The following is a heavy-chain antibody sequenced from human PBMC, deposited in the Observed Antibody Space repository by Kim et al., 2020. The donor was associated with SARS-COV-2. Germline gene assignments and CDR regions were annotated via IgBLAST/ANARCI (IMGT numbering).Heavy chain of an antibody. D-gene: IGHD5-12*01. V-gene: IGHV4-59*13. CDR2: IYYSGST. CDR1: GGSISSYY. CDR3: ARGLEVSGGGYDYYFDY. J-gene: IGHJ4*02. Sequence: SETLSLTCTVSGGSISSYYWSWIRQPPGKGLEWIGYIYYSGSTNYNPSLKSRVTISVDTSKNQFSLKLSSVTAADTAVYYCARGLEVSGGGYDYYFDYWGQGTLVTVSS.